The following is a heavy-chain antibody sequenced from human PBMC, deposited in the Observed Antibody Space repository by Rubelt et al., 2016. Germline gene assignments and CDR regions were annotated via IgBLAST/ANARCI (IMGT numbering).Heavy chain of an antibody. D-gene: IGHD2-15*01. Sequence: QVLLQESGPGLVKPSETLSLTCTVSGGSIRSYYWSWIRQPPGKGLEYIGYISYSGTTIYNPSLKSRVTMSVDTSKNQFSLKLSSVTAADTAVYYCASEVVGYYMDVWGKGTTVTVSS. V-gene: IGHV4-59*08. CDR3: ASEVVGYYMDV. CDR2: ISYSGTT. CDR1: GGSIRSYY. J-gene: IGHJ6*03.